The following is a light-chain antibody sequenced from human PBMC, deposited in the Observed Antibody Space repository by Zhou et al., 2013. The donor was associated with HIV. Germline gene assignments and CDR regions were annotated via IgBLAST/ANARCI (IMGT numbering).Light chain of an antibody. CDR2: GAS. CDR3: QNYNSAPLT. CDR1: QDISTW. V-gene: IGKV1-12*01. J-gene: IGKJ1*01. Sequence: DIRMTQSPSSVSAFVGDRVTITCRASQDISTWLVWYQQKPGKAPEVLIYGASSLQSGVPSRFSGRGSGTLFTLTISSLQPEDVATYYCQNYNSAPLTFGQGTKVEIK.